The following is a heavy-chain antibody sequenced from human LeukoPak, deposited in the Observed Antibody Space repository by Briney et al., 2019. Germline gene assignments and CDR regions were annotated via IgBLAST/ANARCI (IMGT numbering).Heavy chain of an antibody. J-gene: IGHJ6*03. CDR3: ARMAARPNDFWSGYYLYYYYVDV. V-gene: IGHV4-34*01. CDR1: GGSFSGYY. CDR2: INHSGST. Sequence: PSETLSLTCAVYGGSFSGYYWSWIRQPPGKGLEWIGEINHSGSTNYNPSLKSRVTISVDTSKNQFSLKLSSVTAADTAVYYCARMAARPNDFWSGYYLYYYYVDVRGKGTTVTVSS. D-gene: IGHD3-3*01.